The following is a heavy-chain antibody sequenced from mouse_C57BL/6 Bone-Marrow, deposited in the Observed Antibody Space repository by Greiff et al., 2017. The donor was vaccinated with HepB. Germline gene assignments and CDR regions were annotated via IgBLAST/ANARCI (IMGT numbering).Heavy chain of an antibody. CDR3: ARGYYDYEKKFAY. D-gene: IGHD2-4*01. CDR2: ISSGSSTI. Sequence: EVMLVESGGGLVKPGGSLKLSCAASGFTFSDYGMHWVRQAPEKGLEWVAYISSGSSTIYYADTVKGRFTISRDNAKNTLFLQMTSLRSEDTAMYYCARGYYDYEKKFAYWGQGTLVTVSA. J-gene: IGHJ3*01. CDR1: GFTFSDYG. V-gene: IGHV5-17*01.